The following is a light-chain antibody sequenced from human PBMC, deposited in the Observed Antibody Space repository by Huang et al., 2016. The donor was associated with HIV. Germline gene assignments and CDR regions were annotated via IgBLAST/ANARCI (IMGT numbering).Light chain of an antibody. J-gene: IGKJ5*01. Sequence: IQMTQSPTSLSASVGDRVSITCRASQSISTYLNWYQQKPGKAPKLLISSASSLHSGVPSRFSGSGSGTDFTLTIKGLQLDDFATYYCQQSYSALSSFGPGTQL. CDR2: SAS. CDR3: QQSYSALSS. CDR1: QSISTY. V-gene: IGKV1-39*01.